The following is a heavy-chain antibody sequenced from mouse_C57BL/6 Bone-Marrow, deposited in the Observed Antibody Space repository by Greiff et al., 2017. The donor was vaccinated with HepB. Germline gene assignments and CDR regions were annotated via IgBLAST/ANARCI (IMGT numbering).Heavy chain of an antibody. CDR1: GFTFSDYY. V-gene: IGHV5-16*01. Sequence: DVQLVESEGGLVQPGSSMKLSCTASGFTFSDYYMAWVRQVPEKGLEWVANINYDGSSTYYLDSLKSRFIISRDNAKNILYLQMSSLKSEDTATYYCARDRYYYGSVDYWGQGTTLTVSS. CDR3: ARDRYYYGSVDY. CDR2: INYDGSST. J-gene: IGHJ2*01. D-gene: IGHD1-1*01.